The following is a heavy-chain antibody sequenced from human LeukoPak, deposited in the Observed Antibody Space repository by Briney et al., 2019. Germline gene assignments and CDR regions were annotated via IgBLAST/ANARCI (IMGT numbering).Heavy chain of an antibody. V-gene: IGHV3-53*01. CDR2: IYSGGST. Sequence: GGSLRLSCAASGFTFSDYYMSWVRQAPGKGLEWVSVIYSGGSTYYADSVKGRFTISRDNSKNTLYLQMNSLRAEDTAVYHCASYSSGWFPNDYWGQGTLVTVSS. J-gene: IGHJ4*02. D-gene: IGHD6-19*01. CDR1: GFTFSDYY. CDR3: ASYSSGWFPNDY.